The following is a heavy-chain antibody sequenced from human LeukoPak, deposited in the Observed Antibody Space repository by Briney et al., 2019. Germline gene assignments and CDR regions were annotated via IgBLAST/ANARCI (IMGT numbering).Heavy chain of an antibody. CDR2: INDNGDNT. J-gene: IGHJ3*02. CDR3: ARVGRRTYDM. Sequence: GGSPRLSCAASGFTFSVYSMHWVRQAPGKGLEYVSAINDNGDNTFYANSVKGRFTISRDNSKNTLYLQMGSLTAEDMALYYCARVGRRTYDMWGQGTMVTVSS. D-gene: IGHD1-1*01. CDR1: GFTFSVYS. V-gene: IGHV3-64*01.